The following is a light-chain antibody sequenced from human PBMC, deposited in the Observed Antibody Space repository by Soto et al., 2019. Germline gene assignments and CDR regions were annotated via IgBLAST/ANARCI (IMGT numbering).Light chain of an antibody. CDR3: SSYTTTNTLWV. Sequence: QSALTQPAFVSGSPGQSITISCTGTSSDVGAYNYVAWYQQHPGKAPKLIISEVNDRPSGVSNRFSGSKSGNTASLTISGLQAEDEADYFCSSYTTTNTLWVFGGGTKLTVL. CDR1: SSDVGAYNY. CDR2: EVN. J-gene: IGLJ3*02. V-gene: IGLV2-14*01.